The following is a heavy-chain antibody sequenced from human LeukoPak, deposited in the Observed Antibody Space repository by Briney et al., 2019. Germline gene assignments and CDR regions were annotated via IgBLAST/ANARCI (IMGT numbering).Heavy chain of an antibody. D-gene: IGHD5-18*01. CDR3: AREGVSYGYYYYYYMDV. V-gene: IGHV3-21*01. J-gene: IGHJ6*03. CDR2: ISSSSSYI. CDR1: GFTFSSYS. Sequence: GGSLRLSCAASGFTFSSYSMNWVRRAPGKGLEWVSSISSSSSYIYYADSVKGRFTISRDNAKNSLYLQMNSLRAEDTAVYYCAREGVSYGYYYYYYMDVWGKGTTVTVSS.